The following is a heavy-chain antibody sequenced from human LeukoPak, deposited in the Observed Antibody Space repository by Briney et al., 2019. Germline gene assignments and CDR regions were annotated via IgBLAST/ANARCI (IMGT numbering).Heavy chain of an antibody. V-gene: IGHV1-69*05. D-gene: IGHD4-17*01. J-gene: IGHJ4*02. Sequence: GASVKVSCKAPGGTFSSYSFNWVRQAPGQGLEWMGGLIPIFGTAKYAQDFQGRVTITTDESTSTAYMKLSSLRSEDTAVYYCATGRDGWTYGFFKYWAQGTLVTVSS. CDR2: LIPIFGTA. CDR1: GGTFSSYS. CDR3: ATGRDGWTYGFFKY.